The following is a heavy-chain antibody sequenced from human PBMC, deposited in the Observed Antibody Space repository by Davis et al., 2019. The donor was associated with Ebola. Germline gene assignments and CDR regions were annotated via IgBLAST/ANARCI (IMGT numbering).Heavy chain of an antibody. V-gene: IGHV3-73*01. J-gene: IGHJ4*02. CDR1: GFTFSGSA. D-gene: IGHD3-3*01. Sequence: GESLKISCAASGFTFSGSAMHWVRQASGKGLEWVGRIRSKANSYATAYAASVKGRFTISRDDSKNTAYLQMNSLKTEDTAVYYCSFTIFGVVIDDYWGQGTLVTVSS. CDR2: IRSKANSYAT. CDR3: SFTIFGVVIDDY.